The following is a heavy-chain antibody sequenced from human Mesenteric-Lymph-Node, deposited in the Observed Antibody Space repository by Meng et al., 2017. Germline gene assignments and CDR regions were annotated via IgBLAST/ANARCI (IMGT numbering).Heavy chain of an antibody. CDR3: ARLGLQTTGLNDC. CDR1: GYTFTSYG. D-gene: IGHD3-9*01. CDR2: ISAYNGNT. V-gene: IGHV1-18*01. Sequence: QGQRGQAGAEVKKPGAAGKGSGKASGYTFTSYGITWVRQAPGHGLEWMGWISAYNGNTNYAQKLQGRVTMTTDTSTSTAYMELRSLRSDDTAVYYCARLGLQTTGLNDCWGQGTLVTVSS. J-gene: IGHJ4*02.